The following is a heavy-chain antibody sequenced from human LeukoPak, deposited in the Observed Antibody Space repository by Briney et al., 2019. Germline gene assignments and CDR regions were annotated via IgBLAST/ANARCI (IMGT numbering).Heavy chain of an antibody. CDR2: ISMNVQTT. D-gene: IGHD1-1*01. J-gene: IGHJ4*02. CDR1: GFTFTSHV. V-gene: IGHV3-64D*06. CDR3: VREGLERRTNFDY. Sequence: GGSLRLSCSASGFTFTSHVMHWVRQAPGKGLQYVSGISMNVQTTYYAGSVKGRFTISRDSSKNTVYLQMNSLTAEDTAVYYCVREGLERRTNFDYWGQGTLVSVS.